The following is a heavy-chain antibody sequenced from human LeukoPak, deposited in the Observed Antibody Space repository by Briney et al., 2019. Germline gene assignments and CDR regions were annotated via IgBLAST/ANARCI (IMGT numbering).Heavy chain of an antibody. Sequence: GGSLRLSCAASGFTFSSYAMSWVRQAPGKGLEWVSAISGSGGSTYYADSVKGRFTISRDNSKNTLYLQMNSLRAEDTAVYYCAKRLDIVVVSAALDYWGQGTLVTVSS. D-gene: IGHD2-2*03. J-gene: IGHJ4*02. CDR1: GFTFSSYA. V-gene: IGHV3-23*01. CDR3: AKRLDIVVVSAALDY. CDR2: ISGSGGST.